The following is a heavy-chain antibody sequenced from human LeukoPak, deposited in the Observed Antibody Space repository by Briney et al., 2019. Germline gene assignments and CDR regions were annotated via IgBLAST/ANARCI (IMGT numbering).Heavy chain of an antibody. CDR3: AKDQFWSGYPDDAFDI. Sequence: GGSLRLSCAASGFTFSSYAMSWVRQAPGKGLERVSAISGSGGSTYYADSVKGRFTISRDNSKNTLYLQMNSLRAEDTAVYYCAKDQFWSGYPDDAFDIWGQGTMVTVSS. D-gene: IGHD3-3*01. V-gene: IGHV3-23*01. CDR2: ISGSGGST. CDR1: GFTFSSYA. J-gene: IGHJ3*02.